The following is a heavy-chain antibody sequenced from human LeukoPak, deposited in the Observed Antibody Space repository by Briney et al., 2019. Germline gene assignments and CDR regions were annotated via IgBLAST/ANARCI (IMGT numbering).Heavy chain of an antibody. V-gene: IGHV4-34*01. CDR3: ARGREDYYDSSGYYDGYY. J-gene: IGHJ4*02. CDR2: INHSGST. CDR1: GGSFSGYY. Sequence: SETPSLTCAVYGGSFSGYYWSWIRQPPGKGLEWIGEINHSGSTNYNPSLKSRVTISVDTSKNQFSLKLSSVTAADTAVYYCARGREDYYDSSGYYDGYYWGQGTLVTVSS. D-gene: IGHD3-22*01.